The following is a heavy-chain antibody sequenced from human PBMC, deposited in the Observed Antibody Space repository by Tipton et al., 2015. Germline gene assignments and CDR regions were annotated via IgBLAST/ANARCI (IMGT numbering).Heavy chain of an antibody. CDR3: ARARGRHGGLFDS. V-gene: IGHV4-38-2*02. Sequence: GLVKPSETLSLTCSVSGYFISSGHFWGWVRQTPGKGLEWIGSIYHRGDTNYNPSLKSRVTISLDTSKNQFSLKLNSVTAADTAVYYCARARGRHGGLFDSWGQGILVTVSS. D-gene: IGHD4-23*01. J-gene: IGHJ4*02. CDR1: GYFISSGHF. CDR2: IYHRGDT.